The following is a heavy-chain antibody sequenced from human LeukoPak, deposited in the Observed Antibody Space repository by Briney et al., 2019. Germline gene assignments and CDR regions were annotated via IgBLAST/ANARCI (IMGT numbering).Heavy chain of an antibody. V-gene: IGHV3-21*01. CDR2: ISPSGSLI. Sequence: GGSPRLSCAAPGFTFSSFSMNWVRQAPGKGLEWVSSISPSGSLIPYADSVKGRFTISRDNTNNSLYLQMSSLRAEDTGVYYCASTPLKIQPAAWGQGTLVAVSS. J-gene: IGHJ4*02. CDR3: ASTPLKIQPAA. CDR1: GFTFSSFS. D-gene: IGHD5-18*01.